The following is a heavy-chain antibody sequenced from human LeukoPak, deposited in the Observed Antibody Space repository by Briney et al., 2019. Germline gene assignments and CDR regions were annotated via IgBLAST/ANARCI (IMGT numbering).Heavy chain of an antibody. J-gene: IGHJ4*02. CDR1: GFTFSSYT. CDR2: ISSSSSYI. CDR3: ARVAPTGDLDY. D-gene: IGHD7-27*01. V-gene: IGHV3-21*01. Sequence: GGSLRFSCAASGFTFSSYTMNWVRQAPGKGLEWVSSISSSSSYIYYADSVKGRFTISRDNAKNSLYLQMNSLRAEDTAVYYCARVAPTGDLDYWGQGTLVTVSS.